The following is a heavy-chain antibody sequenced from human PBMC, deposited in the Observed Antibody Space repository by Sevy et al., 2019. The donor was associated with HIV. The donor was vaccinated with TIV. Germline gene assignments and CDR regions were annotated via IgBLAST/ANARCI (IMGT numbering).Heavy chain of an antibody. CDR2: ISYEGTET. D-gene: IGHD6-13*01. CDR3: ARDGGYSIKWYPLY. Sequence: GGSLRLSCAASGFAFSSHAMRWVRQAPGKGLEWVATISYEGTETFYAASVGGRFTISRDNSKNMLSLQINSLRPEDTAVYYCARDGGYSIKWYPLYWGHGTLVTVSS. CDR1: GFAFSSHA. J-gene: IGHJ4*01. V-gene: IGHV3-30-3*01.